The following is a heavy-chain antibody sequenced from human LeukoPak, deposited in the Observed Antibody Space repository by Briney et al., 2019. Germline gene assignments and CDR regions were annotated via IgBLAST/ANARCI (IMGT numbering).Heavy chain of an antibody. V-gene: IGHV3-48*03. CDR2: ISSSGTTI. CDR1: GFTFSTYQ. D-gene: IGHD3-10*01. Sequence: LSGGSLRLSCAASGFTFSTYQMNWVRQAPGKGLEWVSYISSSGTTIYYADSVTGRFTISRDNAKNSLYLQMNSLRAEDTAVYYCARGSLVHYYGSGSYRIRAGFDSWGQGTLVTVSS. J-gene: IGHJ4*02. CDR3: ARGSLVHYYGSGSYRIRAGFDS.